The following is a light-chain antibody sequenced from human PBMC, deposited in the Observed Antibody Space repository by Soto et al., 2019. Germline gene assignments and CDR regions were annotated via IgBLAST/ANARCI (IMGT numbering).Light chain of an antibody. J-gene: IGKJ2*01. Sequence: VLTQSPGTLSLSPGEGATLSCRASQSVTSSNLAWYQQKPGQAPRLLIYDASIRASGSTDRFSGSGSGTDFILTISRLEPEDFAVYYCRQYGDSPVTFGQGTKLEIK. CDR3: RQYGDSPVT. CDR2: DAS. CDR1: QSVTSSN. V-gene: IGKV3-20*01.